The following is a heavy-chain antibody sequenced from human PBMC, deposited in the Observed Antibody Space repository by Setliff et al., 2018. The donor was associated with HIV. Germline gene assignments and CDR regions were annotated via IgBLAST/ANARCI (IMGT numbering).Heavy chain of an antibody. CDR1: GAPLSSYY. V-gene: IGHV4-59*12. Sequence: SETLSLTCTVSGAPLSSYYLNWIRQPPGKGLAWIGYIFDSGTTNYNTSLKSRVTISVDTSTNQFSLKLSSVTAADTAVYYCAKVGRGFYEIAHWGQGTLVTVSS. CDR3: AKVGRGFYEIAH. D-gene: IGHD1-26*01. J-gene: IGHJ4*02. CDR2: IFDSGTT.